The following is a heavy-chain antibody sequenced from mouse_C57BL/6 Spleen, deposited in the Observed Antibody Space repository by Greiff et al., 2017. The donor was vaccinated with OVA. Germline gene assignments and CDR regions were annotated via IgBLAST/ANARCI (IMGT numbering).Heavy chain of an antibody. D-gene: IGHD2-3*01. CDR1: GYTFTDYN. CDR2: INPSNGGT. CDR3: AWVYDGYFDV. Sequence: VQLQQSGPELVKPGASVKIPCKASGYTFTDYNMDWVKQSHGKSLEWIGDINPSNGGTIYNQKFKGKATLTVDKSSSTAYMELRSLTSEDTAVYYCAWVYDGYFDVWGTGTTVTVSS. J-gene: IGHJ1*03. V-gene: IGHV1-18*01.